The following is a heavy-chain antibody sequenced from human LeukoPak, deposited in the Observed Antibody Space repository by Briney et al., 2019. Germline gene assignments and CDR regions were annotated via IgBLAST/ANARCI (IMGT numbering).Heavy chain of an antibody. Sequence: PGGSLRLSCAASGFTFSRYGMSWVRQAPGKGLEGVSIISGSGGSTYYADSVKGRFTISRDNSKNTLYLQMNSLRAEDTAVYYCAKELSGITIFGVVIKRGDYYYGMDVWGQGTTVTVSS. CDR2: ISGSGGST. CDR3: AKELSGITIFGVVIKRGDYYYGMDV. CDR1: GFTFSRYG. V-gene: IGHV3-23*01. J-gene: IGHJ6*02. D-gene: IGHD3-3*01.